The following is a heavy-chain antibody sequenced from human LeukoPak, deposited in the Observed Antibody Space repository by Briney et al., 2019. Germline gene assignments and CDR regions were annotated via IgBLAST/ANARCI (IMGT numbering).Heavy chain of an antibody. D-gene: IGHD3-3*01. V-gene: IGHV4-38-2*02. CDR2: IFHTGST. Sequence: SETLSLTCTVSGDSISSGNYWGWIRQPPGKGLEWIGSIFHTGSTYFNLSLKSRVTISVDTSKNQFSLRLSSVTAADTAVYYCARDKGGSVDFWSGYRNWFDPWGQGTLVTVSS. CDR3: ARDKGGSVDFWSGYRNWFDP. CDR1: GDSISSGNY. J-gene: IGHJ5*02.